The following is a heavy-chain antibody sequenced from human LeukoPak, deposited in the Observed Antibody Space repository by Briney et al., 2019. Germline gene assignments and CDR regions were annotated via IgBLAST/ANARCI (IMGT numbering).Heavy chain of an antibody. CDR1: GYSISSGYY. Sequence: SETLSLTCTVSGYSISSGYYWGWIRQPPGKGLEWIGSIYHSGSTYYNPSLKSRVTISVDTSKNQFSLKLSSVTAADTAVYYCARESPLGMATIDYWGQGTLVTVSS. CDR3: ARESPLGMATIDY. D-gene: IGHD5-24*01. V-gene: IGHV4-38-2*02. J-gene: IGHJ4*02. CDR2: IYHSGST.